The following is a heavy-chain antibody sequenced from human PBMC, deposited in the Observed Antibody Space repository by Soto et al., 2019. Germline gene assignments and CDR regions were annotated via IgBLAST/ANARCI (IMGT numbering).Heavy chain of an antibody. V-gene: IGHV1-69*13. CDR1: GGTFSSYA. J-gene: IGHJ6*02. CDR3: ARNPIEYISSSGLYYYYGMDV. Sequence: SVKVSCKASGGTFSSYAISWVRQAPGQGLEWMGGIIPIFGTANYAQKFQGRVTITADESTSTAYMELSSLRSEDTAVYYCARNPIEYISSSGLYYYYGMDVWGQGTTVTVSS. CDR2: IIPIFGTA. D-gene: IGHD6-6*01.